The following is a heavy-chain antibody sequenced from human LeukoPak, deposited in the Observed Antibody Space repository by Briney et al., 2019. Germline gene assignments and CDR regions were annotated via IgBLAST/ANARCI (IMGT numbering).Heavy chain of an antibody. CDR1: GYTFTDYY. J-gene: IGHJ4*02. CDR3: ARATNYYGSGNYHNVPYGY. V-gene: IGHV1-2*02. Sequence: ASVKVSCKASGYTFTDYYLHWVRQAPGQGLEWMGWISPNSGGTDYAQKFQGRVTMTRDTSISTAYMELSRLRYDDTAVYYCARATNYYGSGNYHNVPYGYWGQGTPDTVSS. D-gene: IGHD3-10*01. CDR2: ISPNSGGT.